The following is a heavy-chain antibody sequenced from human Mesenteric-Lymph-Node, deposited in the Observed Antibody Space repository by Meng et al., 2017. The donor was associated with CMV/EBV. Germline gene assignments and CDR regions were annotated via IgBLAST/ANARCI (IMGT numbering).Heavy chain of an antibody. CDR2: IRSKANSYAT. CDR3: TTVGYDFWSGYSNYFDY. Sequence: LSLTCAASEFTVSGSAIHWVRQASGKGLEWVGRIRSKANSYATVYAATMKGRFTISRDDSKNTLYLQMNTLKIEDTAVYYCTTVGYDFWSGYSNYFDYWGQGTLVTVSS. D-gene: IGHD3-3*01. CDR1: EFTVSGSA. J-gene: IGHJ4*02. V-gene: IGHV3-73*01.